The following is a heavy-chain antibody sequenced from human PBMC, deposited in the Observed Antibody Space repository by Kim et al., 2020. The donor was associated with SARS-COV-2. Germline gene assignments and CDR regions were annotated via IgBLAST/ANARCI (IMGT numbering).Heavy chain of an antibody. V-gene: IGHV3-72*01. J-gene: IGHJ4*02. D-gene: IGHD3-22*01. Sequence: TEYAASVKGRFTISRDDSKDSLYLQLNSLKTEDTAVYYCTRSDSSGYFVDWGQGTLVTVSS. CDR2: T. CDR3: TRSDSSGYFVD.